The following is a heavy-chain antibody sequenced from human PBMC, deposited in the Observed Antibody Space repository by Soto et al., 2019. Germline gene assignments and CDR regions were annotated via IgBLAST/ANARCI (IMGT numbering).Heavy chain of an antibody. CDR1: GGTFSDFA. J-gene: IGHJ6*02. CDR3: ARDRIQLRLGKYSFNGMDV. V-gene: IGHV1-69*06. Sequence: QVQLVQSGAEMRKPGSSLRVSCTASGGTFSDFAFSWVRQAPGQGLECMGGIVPRFGSPNYAQKFGGRVTISADTSTSTVYLEVSSLRFDDTAVYFCARDRIQLRLGKYSFNGMDVWGQGTTITVSS. D-gene: IGHD3-16*01. CDR2: IVPRFGSP.